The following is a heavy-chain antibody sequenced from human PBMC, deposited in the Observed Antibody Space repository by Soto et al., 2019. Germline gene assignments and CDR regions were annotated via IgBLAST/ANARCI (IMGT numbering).Heavy chain of an antibody. Sequence: SSETLSLTCTVSGGSINSYYWSWIRQPPGKGLEWIGYIYYSGSTNYNPSLKSRVTISVDTSKNQFSLKLSSVTAADTAVYYCARANYYGSGPGDYWGQGTLVTVSS. CDR2: IYYSGST. CDR3: ARANYYGSGPGDY. D-gene: IGHD3-10*01. CDR1: GGSINSYY. V-gene: IGHV4-59*01. J-gene: IGHJ4*02.